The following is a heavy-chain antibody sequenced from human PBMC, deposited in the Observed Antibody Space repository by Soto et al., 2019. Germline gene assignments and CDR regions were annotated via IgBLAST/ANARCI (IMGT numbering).Heavy chain of an antibody. D-gene: IGHD2-21*01. V-gene: IGHV3-66*01. Sequence: EVQLVESGGGLVQPGGSLRLSCAASGFTVSSSYMSCVRQAPGKGLEWVSVIYRGSSTYYADSVMGRFTISRYNSKNTLYLQMNSLRAEDTAVYYCARDRGNGDTHWYYYMDVWGKGTTVTVSS. CDR3: ARDRGNGDTHWYYYMDV. J-gene: IGHJ6*03. CDR1: GFTVSSSY. CDR2: IYRGSST.